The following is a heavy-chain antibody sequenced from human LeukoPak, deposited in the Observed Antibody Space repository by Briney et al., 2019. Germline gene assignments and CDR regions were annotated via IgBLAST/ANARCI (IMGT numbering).Heavy chain of an antibody. D-gene: IGHD1-26*01. CDR2: ISGSGGST. Sequence: GGSLRLSCAASGFTFSSYAMSWVRQAPGKGLEWVSAISGSGGSTYYADSVKGRFTISRDNSKSTLYLQMNSLRAEDTAVYYCARGVGATIDYWGQGTLVTVSS. J-gene: IGHJ4*02. V-gene: IGHV3-23*01. CDR1: GFTFSSYA. CDR3: ARGVGATIDY.